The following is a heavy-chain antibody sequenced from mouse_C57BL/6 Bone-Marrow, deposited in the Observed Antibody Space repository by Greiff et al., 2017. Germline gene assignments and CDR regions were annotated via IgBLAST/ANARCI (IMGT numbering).Heavy chain of an antibody. J-gene: IGHJ4*01. Sequence: QVQLKQPGAELVKPGASVKMSCKASGYTFTSYWITWVKQRPGQGLEWIGDIYPGSGSTNYNEKFKSKATLTVDTSSSTAYMQLSSLTAEDSAVYYCANDYENAMDYWGQGTSVTVSS. D-gene: IGHD2-4*01. CDR3: ANDYENAMDY. CDR1: GYTFTSYW. CDR2: IYPGSGST. V-gene: IGHV1-55*01.